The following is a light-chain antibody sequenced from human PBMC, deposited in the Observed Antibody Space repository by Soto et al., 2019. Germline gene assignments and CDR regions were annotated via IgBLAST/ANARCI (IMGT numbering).Light chain of an antibody. J-gene: IGKJ1*01. Sequence: DIVLTQSPGTLSLSPGERATLSCRASETVSGSSLAWYQQKPGQAPRLLISGASSRATGIPDRFSGSGSETDFTLTISRLEPQHFAVYYCQQYGSSRTFGQWTKVQIK. CDR2: GAS. CDR1: ETVSGSS. CDR3: QQYGSSRT. V-gene: IGKV3-20*01.